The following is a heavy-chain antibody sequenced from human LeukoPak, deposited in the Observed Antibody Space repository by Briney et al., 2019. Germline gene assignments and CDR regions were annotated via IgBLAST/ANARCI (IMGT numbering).Heavy chain of an antibody. J-gene: IGHJ6*02. CDR3: ARGADKWCMDV. Sequence: PGGPLRLSCVASGFTFSSHGMHWVRQAPGMGLEWVAVIWFDGSNKYHAESVKGRFTISRDNSKNTLYLQMNSLRAEDTAVYYCARGADKWCMDVWGQGTTVTVSS. CDR1: GFTFSSHG. CDR2: IWFDGSNK. V-gene: IGHV3-33*01. D-gene: IGHD2-8*01.